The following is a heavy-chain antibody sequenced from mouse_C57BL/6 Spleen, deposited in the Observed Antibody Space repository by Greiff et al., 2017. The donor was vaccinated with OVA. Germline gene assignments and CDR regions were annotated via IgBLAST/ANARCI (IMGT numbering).Heavy chain of an antibody. CDR1: GFTFTDYY. J-gene: IGHJ2*01. CDR2: IRNKANGYTT. V-gene: IGHV7-3*01. CDR3: ARYKTDGAGFDY. D-gene: IGHD1-2*01. Sequence: EVQGVESGGGLVQPGGSLSLSCAASGFTFTDYYMSWVRQPPGKALEWLGFIRNKANGYTTEYSASVKGRFTISRDNSQSILYLQMNALRAEDSATYDCARYKTDGAGFDYWGQGTTLTVSS.